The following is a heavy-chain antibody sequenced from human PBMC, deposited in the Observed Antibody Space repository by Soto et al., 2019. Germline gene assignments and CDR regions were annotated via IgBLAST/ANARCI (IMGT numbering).Heavy chain of an antibody. J-gene: IGHJ4*02. CDR1: GYSFTSYW. CDR2: IDPSDSYT. CDR3: ARHNSLHSSSEN. V-gene: IGHV5-10-1*01. Sequence: GESLKISCKGSGYSFTSYWISWVRQMPGKGLEWMGRIDPSDSYTNYSPSFQGHVTISADKSISTAYLQWSSLKASDTAMYYCARHNSLHSSSENWGQGTLVTVYS. D-gene: IGHD6-13*01.